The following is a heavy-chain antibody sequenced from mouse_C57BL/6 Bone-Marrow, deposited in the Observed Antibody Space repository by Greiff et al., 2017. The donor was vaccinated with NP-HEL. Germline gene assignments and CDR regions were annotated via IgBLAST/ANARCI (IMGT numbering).Heavy chain of an antibody. CDR3: LITFAY. CDR1: GYTFTDYY. CDR2: INPNNGGT. Sequence: EVQLQQSGPELVKPGASVKISCKASGYTFTDYYMNWVKQSHGKSLEWIGDINPNNGGTSYNQKFKGKATLTVDKSSSTAYMELRSLTSEDSAVYYCLITFAYWGQGTLVTVSA. J-gene: IGHJ3*01. V-gene: IGHV1-26*01. D-gene: IGHD1-1*01.